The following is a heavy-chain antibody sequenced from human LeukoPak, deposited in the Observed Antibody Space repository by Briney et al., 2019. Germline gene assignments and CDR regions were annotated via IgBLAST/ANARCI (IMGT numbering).Heavy chain of an antibody. J-gene: IGHJ6*03. CDR1: GYTFTSYY. D-gene: IGHD6-13*01. Sequence: ASVTVSCKASGYTFTSYYMHWVRQAPGQGLEWMGIINPSGGSTSYAQKFQGRVTMTRDMSTSTVYMELSSLRSEDTAVYYCARDATVSSTAGRGGYYYYYYMDVWGKGTTVTVSS. CDR3: ARDATVSSTAGRGGYYYYYYMDV. CDR2: INPSGGST. V-gene: IGHV1-46*01.